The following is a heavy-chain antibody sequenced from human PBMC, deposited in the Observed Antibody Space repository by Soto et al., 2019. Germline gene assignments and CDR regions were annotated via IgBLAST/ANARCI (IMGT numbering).Heavy chain of an antibody. CDR1: GYTFTGYY. D-gene: IGHD3-10*01. J-gene: IGHJ6*02. V-gene: IGHV1-2*04. CDR3: ARGELLKETYYYYYGMDV. Sequence: ASVKVSCKASGYTFTGYYMHWVRQAPGQGLEWMGWINPNSGGTNYAQKFQGWVTMTRDTSISTAYMELSRLRSDDTAVYYCARGELLKETYYYYYGMDVWGQGTTVTSP. CDR2: INPNSGGT.